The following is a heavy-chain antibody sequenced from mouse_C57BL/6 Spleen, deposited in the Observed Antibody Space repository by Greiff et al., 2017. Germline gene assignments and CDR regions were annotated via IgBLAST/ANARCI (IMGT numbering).Heavy chain of an antibody. V-gene: IGHV1-82*01. CDR2: IYPGAGDT. D-gene: IGHD2-4*01. Sequence: QVQLKESGPELVKPGASVKISCKASGYAFRSSWMNWVKQRPGTGLEWIGRIYPGAGDTNYNGKFKGKATLTADKSSSTAYMPLSSLTSEDSAVYFCAREGMGYYDYDGKAMDYWGQGTSDTVSA. CDR3: AREGMGYYDYDGKAMDY. J-gene: IGHJ4*01. CDR1: GYAFRSSW.